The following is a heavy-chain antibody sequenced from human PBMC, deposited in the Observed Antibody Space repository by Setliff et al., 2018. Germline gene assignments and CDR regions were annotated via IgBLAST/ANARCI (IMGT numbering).Heavy chain of an antibody. V-gene: IGHV1-18*01. CDR2: ISAHNGNT. J-gene: IGHJ4*02. D-gene: IGHD3-10*01. CDR1: GYTFISYG. Sequence: WASVKVSCKASGYTFISYGISWVRQAPGQGLEWMGWISAHNGNTNYAQKLQGRVTMTTDTSTTTAYMELSSLRSEDTAVYFCARWDYYGQGHYFDYWGQGTLVTVSS. CDR3: ARWDYYGQGHYFDY.